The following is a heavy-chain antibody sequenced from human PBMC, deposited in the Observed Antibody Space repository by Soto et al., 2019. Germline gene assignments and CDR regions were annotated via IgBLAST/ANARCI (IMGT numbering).Heavy chain of an antibody. CDR3: ARDQVAVAGEYAFDI. CDR1: GFTFSDYY. J-gene: IGHJ3*02. V-gene: IGHV3-11*01. D-gene: IGHD6-19*01. Sequence: WGSLRLSCAASGFTFSDYYMSWIRQAPGKGLEWVSYISSSGSTIYYADSVKGRFTISRDNAKNSLYLQMNSLRAEDTAVYYCARDQVAVAGEYAFDIWGQGTMVTVSS. CDR2: ISSSGSTI.